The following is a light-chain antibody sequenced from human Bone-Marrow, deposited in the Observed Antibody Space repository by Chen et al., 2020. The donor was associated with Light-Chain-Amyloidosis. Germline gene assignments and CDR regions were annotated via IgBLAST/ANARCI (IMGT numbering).Light chain of an antibody. CDR2: DVS. J-gene: IGLJ3*02. CDR3: SSYTSRNTLKM. Sequence: QSALTQPASVSGSPGQSITISCTGTGTDVGGYNYVSWFQQHPGKAPKLLIYDVSNRPSGVSNRLSGAKSGNTASRTISGLQAEDEADYYCSSYTSRNTLKMFGGGTKLTVL. CDR1: GTDVGGYNY. V-gene: IGLV2-14*01.